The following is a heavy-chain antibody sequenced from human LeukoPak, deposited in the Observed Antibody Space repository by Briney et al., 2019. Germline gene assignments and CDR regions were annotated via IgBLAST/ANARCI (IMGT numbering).Heavy chain of an antibody. CDR3: ARGGSRTLDP. CDR2: TSTSGTTI. Sequence: AGGSLRLSCAASGFTFSSYGMHWVRQAPGKGLEWVSSTSTSGTTIYYADSVKGRFTISRDNAKNSLYLQMNSLTAEDTAVYYCARGGSRTLDPWGQGTLLTVSS. D-gene: IGHD3-10*01. V-gene: IGHV3-48*04. CDR1: GFTFSSYG. J-gene: IGHJ5*02.